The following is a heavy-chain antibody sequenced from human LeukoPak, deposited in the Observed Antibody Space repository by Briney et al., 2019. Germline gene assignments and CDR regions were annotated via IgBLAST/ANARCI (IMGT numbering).Heavy chain of an antibody. V-gene: IGHV1-69*01. D-gene: IGHD6-13*01. CDR1: GGTFSSYA. CDR2: IIPIFGTA. CDR3: ARERWTRAAADYHYYGLDV. Sequence: ASVKVSCKASGGTFSSYAISWVRQAPGQGLEWMGGIIPIFGTANYAQKFQGRVTITADESTSTAYMELSSLRSEDTAVYYCARERWTRAAADYHYYGLDVWGQGTTVTVSS. J-gene: IGHJ6*02.